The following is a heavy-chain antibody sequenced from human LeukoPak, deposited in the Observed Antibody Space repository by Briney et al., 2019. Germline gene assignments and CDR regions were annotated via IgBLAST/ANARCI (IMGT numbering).Heavy chain of an antibody. Sequence: SETLSVTCTVSGGSLRSYYWSWIRQSPGKGLEWMGCIYYTGSTNYNSSLLCRVTISLDKSKQQFLLMLKSVPAADTAVDYCARDGYHFVSGSPGGGYYYYYMDVWGKATTVTIYS. D-gene: IGHD3-10*01. V-gene: IGHV4-59*01. CDR3: ARDGYHFVSGSPGGGYYYYYMDV. J-gene: IGHJ6*03. CDR2: IYYTGST. CDR1: GGSLRSYY.